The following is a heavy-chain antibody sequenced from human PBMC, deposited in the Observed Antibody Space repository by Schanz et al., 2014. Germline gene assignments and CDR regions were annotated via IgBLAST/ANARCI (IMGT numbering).Heavy chain of an antibody. J-gene: IGHJ6*02. CDR1: GASISSGGYY. Sequence: QVQLQESGPGLVKPSQTLSLTCTVSGASISSGGYYWDWIRLLPGKGLEWIGYISYSGSTSFNPSLKSRLTMSVDTSKNQFSLRLSSVTAADTAVYYCVRHGGIPYYPMDVWGQGTTVTVSS. CDR2: ISYSGST. CDR3: VRHGGIPYYPMDV. V-gene: IGHV4-31*03. D-gene: IGHD3-16*01.